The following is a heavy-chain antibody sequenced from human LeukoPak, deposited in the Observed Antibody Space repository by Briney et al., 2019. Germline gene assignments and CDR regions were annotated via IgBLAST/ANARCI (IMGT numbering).Heavy chain of an antibody. V-gene: IGHV3-30*02. D-gene: IGHD2-8*01. J-gene: IGHJ4*02. CDR2: IRYDGSNK. Sequence: GGSLRLSCAASGFTFSSYGMHWVRQAPGKELEWVAFIRYDGSNKYYADSVKDRFTISRDNSKNTLYLQMNSLRAEDTAVYYCARAGVSYFDYWGQGTLVTVSS. CDR3: ARAGVSYFDY. CDR1: GFTFSSYG.